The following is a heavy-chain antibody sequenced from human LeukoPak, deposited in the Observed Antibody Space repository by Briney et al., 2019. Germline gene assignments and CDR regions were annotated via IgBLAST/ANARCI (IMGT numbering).Heavy chain of an antibody. CDR2: IIPIFGTA. Sequence: ASVKVSCKASGGTFSSYAISWVRQAPGQGLEWMGGIIPIFGTANYAQRFQGRVTITTDESTSTAYMELSSLRSEDTAVYYCARGSDYYDSSRLFDYWGQGTLVTVSS. CDR3: ARGSDYYDSSRLFDY. CDR1: GGTFSSYA. V-gene: IGHV1-69*05. J-gene: IGHJ4*02. D-gene: IGHD3-22*01.